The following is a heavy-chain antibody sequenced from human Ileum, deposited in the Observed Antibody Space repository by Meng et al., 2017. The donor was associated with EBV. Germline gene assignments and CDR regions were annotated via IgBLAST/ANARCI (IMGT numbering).Heavy chain of an antibody. CDR2: VYHRGDT. J-gene: IGHJ4*02. CDR1: GDSISSDIW. CDR3: GRDQGRELINH. Sequence: QWQRRGSGPGLVQPSVTLSLTCTVSGDSISSDIWWSWVRQPPGKGLEWIGEVYHRGDTNYNPSLKSRVDISVDKSKNQFYLSLFSVTAADTAVYYCGRDQGRELINHWGQGTLVTVSS. D-gene: IGHD1-7*01. V-gene: IGHV4-4*02.